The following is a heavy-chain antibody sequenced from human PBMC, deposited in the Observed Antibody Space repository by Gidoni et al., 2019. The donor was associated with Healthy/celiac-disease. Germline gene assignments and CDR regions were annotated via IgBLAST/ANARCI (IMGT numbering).Heavy chain of an antibody. CDR1: GFSLSTSGVG. Sequence: QITLKESGPTLVKPTQPLTLTCTFSGFSLSTSGVGVGWIRQPPGKALEWLALIYWNDDKRYSPSLKSRLTITKDTSKNHVVLTMTNMDPVDTATYYCAHTPYCGGDCYSDYFDYWGQGTLVTVSS. D-gene: IGHD2-21*02. CDR3: AHTPYCGGDCYSDYFDY. V-gene: IGHV2-5*01. J-gene: IGHJ4*02. CDR2: IYWNDDK.